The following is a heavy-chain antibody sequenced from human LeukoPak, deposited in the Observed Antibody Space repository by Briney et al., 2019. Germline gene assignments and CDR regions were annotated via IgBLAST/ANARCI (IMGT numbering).Heavy chain of an antibody. D-gene: IGHD6-13*01. CDR2: IWHDGSSE. J-gene: IGHJ4*02. CDR1: GFTFTTYG. V-gene: IGHV3-33*01. CDR3: ARDRLSSSQNNYIDY. Sequence: GSPRLSCAASGFTFTTYGMHWVRQAPGKGLEWVALIWHDGSSEYYAESVKGRFSISRDTSKNTVYLQMNSLRAEDTAMYHCARDRLSSSQNNYIDYWGQGTPVTVSS.